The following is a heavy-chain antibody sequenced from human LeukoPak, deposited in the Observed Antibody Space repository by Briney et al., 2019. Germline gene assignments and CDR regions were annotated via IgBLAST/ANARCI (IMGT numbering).Heavy chain of an antibody. CDR3: ARVLYSSGWYDWFDP. CDR1: GFTLSSYG. J-gene: IGHJ5*02. D-gene: IGHD6-19*01. CDR2: IWYDGSNK. V-gene: IGHV3-33*01. Sequence: PGGSLRLSCAASGFTLSSYGMHWVRQAPGKGLEWVAVIWYDGSNKYYADSVKGRFTISRDNSKNTLYLQMNSLRAEDTAVYYCARVLYSSGWYDWFDPWGQGTLVTVSS.